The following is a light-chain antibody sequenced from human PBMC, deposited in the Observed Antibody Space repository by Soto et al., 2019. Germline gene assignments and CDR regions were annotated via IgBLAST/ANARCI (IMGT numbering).Light chain of an antibody. Sequence: PGHTARISCGGTKIGIKRVPGCQQKPGQAPVLVVDDDSDRPSGIPERFSGYNPCTSASLAISGLRSEDEGDYYCVSWDDSLSGLVLGTGTKVTVL. CDR1: KIGIKR. CDR2: DDS. CDR3: VSWDDSLSGLV. V-gene: IGLV3-21*02. J-gene: IGLJ1*01.